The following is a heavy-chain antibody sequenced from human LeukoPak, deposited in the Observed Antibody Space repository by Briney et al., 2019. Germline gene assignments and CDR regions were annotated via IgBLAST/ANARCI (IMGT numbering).Heavy chain of an antibody. CDR2: IRSKANNYAI. V-gene: IGHV3-73*01. J-gene: IGHJ4*02. CDR3: TRLGDYSEAGGY. CDR1: GFSFSDSP. D-gene: IGHD4-11*01. Sequence: PGGSLRLSCAASGFSFSDSPIHWVRQASGKGLEWLGRIRSKANNYAISYAASVKGRFTVSRDDSKNMAYLQMSSLRTEDTAIYYCTRLGDYSEAGGYWGQGTLVTVSS.